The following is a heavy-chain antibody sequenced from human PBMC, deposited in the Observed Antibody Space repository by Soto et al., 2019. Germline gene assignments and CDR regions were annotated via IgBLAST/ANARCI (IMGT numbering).Heavy chain of an antibody. CDR2: INHSGST. V-gene: IGHV4-34*01. CDR3: AGGPYYRDYRLFDY. CDR1: GGSFSGYY. J-gene: IGHJ4*02. Sequence: QVELQQWGAGLLKPTETLSLTCAVYGGSFSGYYWIWIRQPPGKGLEWIGEINHSGSTNYNPSLKSRVTTAVHTSKNHCSLRLSSVTAAGTAVYYCAGGPYYRDYRLFDYWGPGTPVTVSS. D-gene: IGHD4-17*01.